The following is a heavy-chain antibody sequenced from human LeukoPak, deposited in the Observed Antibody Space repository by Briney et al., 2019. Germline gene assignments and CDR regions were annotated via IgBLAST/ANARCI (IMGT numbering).Heavy chain of an antibody. Sequence: SETLSLTCTVSGGSISSYYWSWIRQPPGKGLEWIGYIYYSGSTNYNPSLKSRVTISVDTSKNQFSLKLSSVTAADTAVYYCARGIDFWSGYYTGDAFDIWGQGTMVTVSS. CDR1: GGSISSYY. D-gene: IGHD3-3*01. V-gene: IGHV4-59*01. CDR3: ARGIDFWSGYYTGDAFDI. J-gene: IGHJ3*02. CDR2: IYYSGST.